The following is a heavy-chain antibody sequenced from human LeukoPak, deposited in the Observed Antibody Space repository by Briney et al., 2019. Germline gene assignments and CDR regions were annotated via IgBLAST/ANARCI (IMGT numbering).Heavy chain of an antibody. Sequence: SVKVSCKASGGTFSSYAISWVRQAPGQGLEWKGGIIPIFGTANYAQKFQGRVTITADESTSTAYMELSSLRSEDTAVYYCASRDGYNYDRTLDYWGQGTLVTVSS. CDR3: ASRDGYNYDRTLDY. V-gene: IGHV1-69*01. CDR1: GGTFSSYA. CDR2: IIPIFGTA. D-gene: IGHD5-24*01. J-gene: IGHJ4*02.